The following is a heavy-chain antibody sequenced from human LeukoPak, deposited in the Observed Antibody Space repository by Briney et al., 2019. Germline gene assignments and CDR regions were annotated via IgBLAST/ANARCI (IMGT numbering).Heavy chain of an antibody. CDR2: ISYDGSNK. J-gene: IGHJ4*02. Sequence: PGGSLRLSCAASGFTFSSYGMRWVRQAPGRGLEWVAVISYDGSNKYYADSVKGRFTISRDNSKNTLYLQMNSLRAEDTAVYYCAKDRHLMTTATTGDYWGQGTLVTVSS. V-gene: IGHV3-30*18. CDR1: GFTFSSYG. D-gene: IGHD4-17*01. CDR3: AKDRHLMTTATTGDY.